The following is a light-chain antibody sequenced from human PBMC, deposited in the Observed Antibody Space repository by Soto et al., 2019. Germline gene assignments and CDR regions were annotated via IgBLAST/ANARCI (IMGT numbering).Light chain of an antibody. J-gene: IGKJ4*01. CDR2: AAS. Sequence: DLEMTQSPPSLSASVGDRVTIACRASQSISNYLNWYQHKPGKVPKLLIYAASSLQSGVPKRFSGSGSGTDFTLTISSLQPEDFATYYCQQSYGTPLTFGGGTKVEIK. V-gene: IGKV1-39*01. CDR3: QQSYGTPLT. CDR1: QSISNY.